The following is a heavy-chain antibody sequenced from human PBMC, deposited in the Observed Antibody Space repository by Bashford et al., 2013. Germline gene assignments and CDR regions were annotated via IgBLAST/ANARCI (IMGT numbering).Heavy chain of an antibody. V-gene: IGHV3-53*01. Sequence: GSLRLSCAVSGFTVSSNYMSWVRQAPGKGLEWVSVIYKDGSTYYPDSVKGRFTISRDNSKNTLSLQMNGLRAEDTAIYYCAKGRGCGGAGCHSLLDSWGLGNPGHRLL. D-gene: IGHD2-21*01. CDR1: GFTVSSNY. J-gene: IGHJ4*02. CDR2: IYKDGST. CDR3: AKGRGCGGAGCHSLLDS.